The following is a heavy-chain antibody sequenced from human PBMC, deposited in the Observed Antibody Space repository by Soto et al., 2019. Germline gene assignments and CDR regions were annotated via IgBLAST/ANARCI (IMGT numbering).Heavy chain of an antibody. V-gene: IGHV3-74*01. CDR3: AREVDIVVVPAAIPWFDP. CDR2: INRDGSST. Sequence: EVQLVESGGGLVQPGGSLRLSCAASVFTFRSYWMHWVRQAPGKGLVWVSRINRDGSSTSYADSVKGRFTISRDNAKNTLYLQMNSLRAEDTAVYYCAREVDIVVVPAAIPWFDPWGQGTLVTVSS. CDR1: VFTFRSYW. J-gene: IGHJ5*02. D-gene: IGHD2-2*03.